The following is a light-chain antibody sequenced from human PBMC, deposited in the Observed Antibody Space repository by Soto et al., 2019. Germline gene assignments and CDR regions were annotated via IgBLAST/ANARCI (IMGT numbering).Light chain of an antibody. CDR2: GAS. V-gene: IGKV3-15*01. Sequence: EIVMTQSPATLSVSPGERATLSCRASQSVYNNVAWYQQKPGQAPRLLIYGASTTATGIPARFSGSGSGTEFTLTISSLQSEDFAVYYCQQYNNWPFTFGGGTKVEIK. CDR1: QSVYNN. J-gene: IGKJ4*01. CDR3: QQYNNWPFT.